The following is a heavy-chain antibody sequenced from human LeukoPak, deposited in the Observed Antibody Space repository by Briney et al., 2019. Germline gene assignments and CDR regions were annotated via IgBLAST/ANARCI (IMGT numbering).Heavy chain of an antibody. CDR2: INHSEST. Sequence: SETLSLTCAVYGGSFSGYYWSWIRQPPGKGLEWIGEINHSESTNYNPSLKSRVTISVDTSKNQFSLKLSSVTAADTAVYYCARGSDCTNGVCTRTIDYWGQGTLVTVSS. CDR3: ARGSDCTNGVCTRTIDY. J-gene: IGHJ4*02. V-gene: IGHV4-34*01. CDR1: GGSFSGYY. D-gene: IGHD2-8*01.